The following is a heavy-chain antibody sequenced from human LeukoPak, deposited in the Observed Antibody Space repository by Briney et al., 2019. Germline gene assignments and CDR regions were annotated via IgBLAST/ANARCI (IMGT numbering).Heavy chain of an antibody. CDR2: IYNSGST. J-gene: IGHJ4*02. CDR1: GGSISSGGYY. CDR3: ARLVWGSQPKFDY. D-gene: IGHD7-27*01. Sequence: SETLSLTCTVSGGSISSGGYYWSWIRQHPGKGLEWIGYIYNSGSTYYNPSLKSRVTISVDTSKNQFSLKLSSVTAADTAVYCCARLVWGSQPKFDYWGQGTLVTGSS. V-gene: IGHV4-31*03.